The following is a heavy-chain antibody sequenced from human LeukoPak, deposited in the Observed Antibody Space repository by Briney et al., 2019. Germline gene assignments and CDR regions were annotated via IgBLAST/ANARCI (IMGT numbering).Heavy chain of an antibody. CDR2: IKKDRGEK. CDR3: ARDMGWQQFDQ. J-gene: IGHJ4*02. D-gene: IGHD5-24*01. CDR1: RFTFSNYW. Sequence: GGSLRLSCVASRFTFSNYWMTWVRQAPGKGLERVANIKKDRGEKYYMDSVKGRFTISGDNAKNSLYLQMNSLTVEDTAVYYCARDMGWQQFDQWGQGTLVTAAS. V-gene: IGHV3-7*01.